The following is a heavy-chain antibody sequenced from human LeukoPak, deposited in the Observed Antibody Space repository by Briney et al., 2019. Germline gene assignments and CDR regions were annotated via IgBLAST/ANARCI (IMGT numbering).Heavy chain of an antibody. V-gene: IGHV3-23*01. D-gene: IGHD3-10*01. CDR3: ARDNEPTYYGVGYYYYGMDV. CDR1: GFTFSSYA. CDR2: ISGVGGTT. J-gene: IGHJ6*02. Sequence: PGGSLRLSCAASGFTFSSYAMSWVRQAPGKGLEWVSGISGVGGTTYSADSVKGRFTISRDNSKNTLYLQMNSLRAEDTAVYYCARDNEPTYYGVGYYYYGMDVWGQGTTVTVSS.